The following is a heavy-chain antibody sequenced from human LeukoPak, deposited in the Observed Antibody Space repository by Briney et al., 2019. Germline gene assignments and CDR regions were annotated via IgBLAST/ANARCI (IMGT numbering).Heavy chain of an antibody. Sequence: SETLSLTCLLSGEPLSSYYWSWIRQAPGRGPEYIGNVYYNGNTKYNPSLKRRVAISVDASKNKFSLKVDSVTTADTAVYYCARGDYDFWSGTWRFDPWGQGTLVSVSS. D-gene: IGHD3-3*01. V-gene: IGHV4-59*01. J-gene: IGHJ5*02. CDR1: GEPLSSYY. CDR3: ARGDYDFWSGTWRFDP. CDR2: VYYNGNT.